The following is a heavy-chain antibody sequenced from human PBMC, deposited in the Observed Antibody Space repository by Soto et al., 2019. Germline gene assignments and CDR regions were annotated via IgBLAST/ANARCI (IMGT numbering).Heavy chain of an antibody. D-gene: IGHD4-17*01. CDR3: ARVDTTVTTYYYYYGMDV. Sequence: EVQLVESGGGLIQPGESLRLSCAASGFTVSSNYMSWVRQAPGKGLEWVSVIYSGGSTYYADSVKGRFTISRDNSKNTLYLQMNSLRAEDTAVYYCARVDTTVTTYYYYYGMDVWGQGTTVTVSS. V-gene: IGHV3-53*01. J-gene: IGHJ6*02. CDR1: GFTVSSNY. CDR2: IYSGGST.